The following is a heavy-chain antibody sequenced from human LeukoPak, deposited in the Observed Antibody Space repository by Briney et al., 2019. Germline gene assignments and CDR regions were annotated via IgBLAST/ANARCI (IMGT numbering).Heavy chain of an antibody. J-gene: IGHJ6*04. V-gene: IGHV3-74*01. CDR1: GFTFSSYW. CDR3: ARGGDV. CDR2: INSDGSST. Sequence: GGSLRLSCAASGFTFSSYWMHWVRQAPGKWLVWVSRINSDGSSTSYADSVKGRFAISRDNAKNTLYLQMNSLRAEDTAVYYCARGGDVWGKGTTVTVSS.